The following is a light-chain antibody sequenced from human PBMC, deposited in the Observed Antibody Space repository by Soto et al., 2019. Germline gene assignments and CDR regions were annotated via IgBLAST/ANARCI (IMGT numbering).Light chain of an antibody. J-gene: IGLJ1*01. V-gene: IGLV1-40*01. CDR3: QSYDNRLSGYV. Sequence: QSALTQPPSVSGAPGQRVTISCTGSSSNIGAGYDVHWYQQLPGTAPKLLIYGNNNRPSGVPDRFSGSKSGSSPSLAITGLQAEDEADYYCQSYDNRLSGYVFGTGTKVPVL. CDR1: SSNIGAGYD. CDR2: GNN.